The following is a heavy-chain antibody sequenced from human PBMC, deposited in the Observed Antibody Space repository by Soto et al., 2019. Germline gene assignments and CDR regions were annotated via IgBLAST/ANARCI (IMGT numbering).Heavy chain of an antibody. CDR1: GGSISSGDYY. V-gene: IGHV4-30-4*01. Sequence: QVQLQESGPGLVKPSQTLSLTCTVSGGSISSGDYYWSWKRQPPGKGLECIGYIYYSGSTYYNPSSKSRFTISVDTSKSRFSLKLSSVTAADTAVYYCDRDLAFDYAVDPWGQGTLVTVSS. J-gene: IGHJ5*02. CDR3: DRDLAFDYAVDP. CDR2: IYYSGST. D-gene: IGHD4-17*01.